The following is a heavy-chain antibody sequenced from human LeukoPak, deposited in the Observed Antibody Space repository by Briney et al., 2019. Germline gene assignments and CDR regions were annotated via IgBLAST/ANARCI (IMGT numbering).Heavy chain of an antibody. CDR1: GDSISSYY. CDR3: AREYYGPSGYYNDY. V-gene: IGHV4-59*01. CDR2: IYYSGST. J-gene: IGHJ4*02. D-gene: IGHD3-22*01. Sequence: PSETLSLTCTVSGDSISSYYWSWIRQGPGKGLEWIGYIYYSGSTNYNPSLKSRVTISVDTSKNQFSLKLSSVTAADTDVYYCAREYYGPSGYYNDYWGQGALVTVSS.